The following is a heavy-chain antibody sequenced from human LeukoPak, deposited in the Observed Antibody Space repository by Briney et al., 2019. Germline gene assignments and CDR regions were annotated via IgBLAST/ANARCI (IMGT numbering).Heavy chain of an antibody. CDR1: GFTFSNYA. Sequence: PGASLRLSCAASGFTFSNYAMSWVRQAPGKGLEWVAVISYDGSNKYYADSVKGRFTISRDNSKNTLYLQMNSLRAEDTAVYYCARGGGNAVAGEVDYWGQGTLVTVPS. CDR3: ARGGGNAVAGEVDY. CDR2: ISYDGSNK. V-gene: IGHV3-30*04. D-gene: IGHD6-19*01. J-gene: IGHJ4*02.